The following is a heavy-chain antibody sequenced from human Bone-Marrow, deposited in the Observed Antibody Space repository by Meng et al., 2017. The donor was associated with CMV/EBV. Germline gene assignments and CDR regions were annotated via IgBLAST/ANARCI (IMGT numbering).Heavy chain of an antibody. CDR3: ARGAIHYYGSGSPQDY. D-gene: IGHD3-10*01. CDR1: GFTFDDYG. J-gene: IGHJ4*02. Sequence: LSLTCAASGFTFDDYGMSWIRQAPGKGLEWVSYISSSGSTIYYADSVKGRFTISRDNAKNSLYLQMNSLRAEDTAVYYCARGAIHYYGSGSPQDYWGQGTLVTVSS. V-gene: IGHV3-11*01. CDR2: ISSSGSTI.